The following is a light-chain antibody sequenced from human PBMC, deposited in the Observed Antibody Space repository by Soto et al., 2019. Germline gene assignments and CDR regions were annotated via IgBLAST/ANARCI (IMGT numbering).Light chain of an antibody. CDR2: DVS. V-gene: IGLV2-8*01. CDR1: SSDIGVYNY. J-gene: IGLJ1*01. CDR3: SSYAGSNNLYV. Sequence: QSALTQPPSASGSPGQSVTISCTGTSSDIGVYNYVSWYQQHPGKAPKLMIYDVSERPSGVPDRFSGSKSGNTASMTVSGLQTEDEADYYCSSYAGSNNLYVFGTGTKLTVL.